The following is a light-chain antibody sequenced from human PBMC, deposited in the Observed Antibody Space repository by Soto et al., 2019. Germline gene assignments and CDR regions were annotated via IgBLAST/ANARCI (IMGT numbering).Light chain of an antibody. V-gene: IGLV2-8*01. CDR3: KSYAGSNTYG. CDR1: KNDIGVYDF. Sequence: QSALTQHPSASGSPGQSVTISCTGAKNDIGVYDFVSWYQHHPGKAPRLIIYEVVQRPSGVPDRFSGSKSGNTASLTVSGLQAADEADYFCKSYAGSNTYGFGSGTKVTVL. J-gene: IGLJ1*01. CDR2: EVV.